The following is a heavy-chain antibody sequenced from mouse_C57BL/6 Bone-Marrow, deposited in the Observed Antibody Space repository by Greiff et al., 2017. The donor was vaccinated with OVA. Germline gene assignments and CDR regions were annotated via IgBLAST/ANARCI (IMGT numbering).Heavy chain of an antibody. J-gene: IGHJ3*01. CDR2: IDPSDSYT. CDR1: GYTFTSYW. CDR3: ARGEVRYTWFAY. D-gene: IGHD1-1*01. V-gene: IGHV1-50*01. Sequence: VQLQQPGAELVKPGASVKLSCKASGYTFTSYWMQWVKQRPGQGLEWIGEIDPSDSYTNYNQKFKGKATLTVDTSASTAYMQLSSLTSEDSAVYYCARGEVRYTWFAYWGQGTLVTVSA.